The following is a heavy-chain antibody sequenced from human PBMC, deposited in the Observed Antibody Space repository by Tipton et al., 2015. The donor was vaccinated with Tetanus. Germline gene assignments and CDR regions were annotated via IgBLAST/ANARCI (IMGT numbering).Heavy chain of an antibody. CDR1: GGSISSSSYY. CDR2: IYYSGST. D-gene: IGHD7-27*01. J-gene: IGHJ4*02. V-gene: IGHV4-39*07. Sequence: TLSLTCTVSGGSISSSSYYWGWIRQPPGKGLEWIGSIYYSGSTYYNPSLKGRVTISVDTSTTQFSLRLNSVTAADTAVYYCARIRQVGKPGPFFDYWGQGTLVTVSS. CDR3: ARIRQVGKPGPFFDY.